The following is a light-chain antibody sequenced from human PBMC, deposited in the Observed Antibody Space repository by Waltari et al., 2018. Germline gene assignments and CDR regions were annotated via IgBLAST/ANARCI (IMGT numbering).Light chain of an antibody. Sequence: EIVMTQSPATLSVSPGERATLSCRASQSVSSNLAWYQQKPGQAPRLLIYGASTRATGIPARFSGSGSGTEFTFTISSLQSEDFAVYYGQQYNNWPPFAFGQGTRLEIK. J-gene: IGKJ5*01. CDR3: QQYNNWPPFA. CDR1: QSVSSN. CDR2: GAS. V-gene: IGKV3-15*01.